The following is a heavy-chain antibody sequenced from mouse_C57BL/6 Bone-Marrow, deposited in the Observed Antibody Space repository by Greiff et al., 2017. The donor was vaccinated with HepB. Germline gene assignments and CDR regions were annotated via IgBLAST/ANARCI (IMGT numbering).Heavy chain of an antibody. J-gene: IGHJ4*01. CDR2: ILPGSGST. D-gene: IGHD1-1*01. CDR3: ARRDYYGSSYPYYAMDY. V-gene: IGHV1-9*01. Sequence: VKLQESGAELMKPGASVKLSCKATGYTFTGYWIEWVKQRPGHGLEWIGEILPGSGSTNYNEKFKGKATFTADTSSNTAYMQLSSLTTEDSAIYYCARRDYYGSSYPYYAMDYWGQGTSVTVSS. CDR1: GYTFTGYW.